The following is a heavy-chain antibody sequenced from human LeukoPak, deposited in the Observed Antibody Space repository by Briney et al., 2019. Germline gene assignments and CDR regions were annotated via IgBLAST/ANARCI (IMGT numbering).Heavy chain of an antibody. D-gene: IGHD5-24*01. CDR3: ARDSGGYKPPYYFDY. V-gene: IGHV3-21*01. CDR1: GFTFSSYS. Sequence: PGGSLRLSCAASGFTFSSYSMNWVRQAPGKGLEWVSSISSSSSYIYYADSVKGRFTISRDNAKNSLYLQMNSLRAEDTAVYYCARDSGGYKPPYYFDYWGQGTLVTVSS. J-gene: IGHJ4*02. CDR2: ISSSSSYI.